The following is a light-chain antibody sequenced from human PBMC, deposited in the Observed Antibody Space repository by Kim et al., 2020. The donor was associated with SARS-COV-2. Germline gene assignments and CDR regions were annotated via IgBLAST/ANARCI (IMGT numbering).Light chain of an antibody. J-gene: IGKJ4*01. Sequence: EIVLTQSPATLSLSPGERATLCCRASQSISSYLAWYQQKPGQAPRLLIYDASNRATGVAARFSGSGSGTDFTLTISSLEPEDFAVYYCQQRSNWPLTFGGGTKVDIK. CDR3: QQRSNWPLT. CDR1: QSISSY. CDR2: DAS. V-gene: IGKV3-11*01.